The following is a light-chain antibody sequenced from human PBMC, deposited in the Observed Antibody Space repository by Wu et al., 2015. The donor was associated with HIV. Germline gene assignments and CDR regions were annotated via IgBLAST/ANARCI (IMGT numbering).Light chain of an antibody. Sequence: EIVLTQSPATLSLSPGERATLSCRASQSVRSYLAWYQQKPGQAPKLLIYDTSNRAPGVPARFSGSGSGTDFTLTISSIQSEDLAVYYCQQYDNWPPLTFGGGTKVEIK. CDR1: QSVRSY. V-gene: IGKV3-11*01. CDR3: QQYDNWPPLT. CDR2: DTS. J-gene: IGKJ4*01.